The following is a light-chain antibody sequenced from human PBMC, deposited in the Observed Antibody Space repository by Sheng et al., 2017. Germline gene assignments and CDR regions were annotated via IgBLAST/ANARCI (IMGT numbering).Light chain of an antibody. J-gene: IGLJ3*02. V-gene: IGLV2-8*01. CDR2: EVT. Sequence: QSALTQPPSASGSPGQSVTISCTGTSSDVGGYSYVSWYQQHPGKAPQLMIYEVTKRPSGVPDRFSGSKSGNTASLTVSGLQAEDEADYYCCSYASGSTWLFGGGTKLTVL. CDR1: SSDVGGYSY. CDR3: CSYASGSTWL.